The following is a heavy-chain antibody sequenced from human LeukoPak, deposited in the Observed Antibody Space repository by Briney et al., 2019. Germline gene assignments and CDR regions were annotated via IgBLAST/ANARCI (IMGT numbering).Heavy chain of an antibody. J-gene: IGHJ5*02. D-gene: IGHD1-26*01. V-gene: IGHV3-21*01. CDR2: ISSSSSYI. CDR3: ARNPFPGWELPGWFDP. CDR1: GFTFSSYS. Sequence: PGGSLRLSCAASGFTFSSYSMNWVRQAPGKGLEWVSSISSSSSYIYYADSVKGRFTISRDNAKNSLYLQMNSLRAEDTAVYYCARNPFPGWELPGWFDPWGQGTLVTVSS.